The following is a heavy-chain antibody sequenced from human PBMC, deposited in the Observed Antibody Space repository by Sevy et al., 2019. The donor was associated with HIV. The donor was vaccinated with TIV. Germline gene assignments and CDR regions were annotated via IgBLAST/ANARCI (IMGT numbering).Heavy chain of an antibody. J-gene: IGHJ3*02. V-gene: IGHV3-13*04. D-gene: IGHD5-12*01. CDR1: GFTFSSYD. CDR2: IGTVGET. CDR3: VRGGSDAFDI. Sequence: GGSLRLSCAASGFTFSSYDMHWVRHSTGKGLEWVSAIGTVGETRYAGSVKGRFTISRENTKKSLYLQMNSLRGVDTAVYYWVRGGSDAFDIWGQGTMVTVSS.